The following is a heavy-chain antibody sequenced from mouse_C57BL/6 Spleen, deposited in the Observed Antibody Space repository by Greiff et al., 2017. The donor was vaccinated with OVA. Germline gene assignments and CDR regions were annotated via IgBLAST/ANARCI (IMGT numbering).Heavy chain of an antibody. CDR2: INPNNGGT. CDR1: GYTFTDYY. CDR3: ARRGAFDV. V-gene: IGHV1-26*01. Sequence: DVKLQESGPELVKPGASVKISCKASGYTFTDYYMNWVKQSHGKSLEWIGDINPNNGGTSYNQKFKGKATVTVDKSSSTAYMELRSLTSEDSAVYYCARRGAFDVWGTGTTVTVSS. J-gene: IGHJ1*03.